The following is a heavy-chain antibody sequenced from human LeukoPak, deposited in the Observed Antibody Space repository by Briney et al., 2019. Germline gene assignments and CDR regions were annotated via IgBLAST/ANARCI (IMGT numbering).Heavy chain of an antibody. CDR3: ARGEGYGDYPIDY. CDR1: EFTFTAYA. V-gene: IGHV3-23*01. Sequence: GGSLRLSCAASEFTFTAYAMSWVRQAPGKGLEWVSTIGASGDNTNYADSVKGWFTISRDNSKNTLDLQMNSLRAEDTALYYCARGEGYGDYPIDYWGQGNLVTVFS. D-gene: IGHD4-17*01. J-gene: IGHJ4*02. CDR2: IGASGDNT.